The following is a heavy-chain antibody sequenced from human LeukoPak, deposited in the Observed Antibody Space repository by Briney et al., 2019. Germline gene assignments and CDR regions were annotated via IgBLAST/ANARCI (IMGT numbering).Heavy chain of an antibody. D-gene: IGHD5-18*01. CDR3: ARDRVQYKYGEYPED. J-gene: IGHJ4*02. CDR2: INSDGSST. V-gene: IGHV3-74*01. Sequence: GGSLRLSCAASGFTFSGYCMHWVRQAPGKGLVWVSRINSDGSSTNYADSVKGRSTISRDTAKNTLYMQMNSLRAEDTAVYYCARDRVQYKYGEYPEDWGQGTLVTVSS. CDR1: GFTFSGYC.